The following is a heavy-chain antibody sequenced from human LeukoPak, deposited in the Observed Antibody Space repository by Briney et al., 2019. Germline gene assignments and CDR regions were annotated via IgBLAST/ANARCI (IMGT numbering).Heavy chain of an antibody. J-gene: IGHJ4*02. V-gene: IGHV3-74*01. CDR3: ATPDGYNFPFDY. Sequence: GGSLRLSCAASGFTFSSYWMHWVRQAPGKGLVWVSRINSDGSSTSYADSVKGRFTISRDNAKNTLYLQMNSLRAEDTAVYYCATPDGYNFPFDYWGQGTLVTVSS. CDR1: GFTFSSYW. CDR2: INSDGSST. D-gene: IGHD5-24*01.